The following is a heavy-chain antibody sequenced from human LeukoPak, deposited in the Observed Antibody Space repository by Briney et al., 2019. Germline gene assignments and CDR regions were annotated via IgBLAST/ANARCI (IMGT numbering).Heavy chain of an antibody. Sequence: ASVKVSCKASGYTFTGYYMHWVRQAPGQGLEWMGWINPNSGGTNYAQKFQGRVTMTRDTSISTAYMELSRLRSDDSAVYYCARGEIVLMVPSPLGQPDYWGQGTLVTVSS. CDR1: GYTFTGYY. J-gene: IGHJ4*02. CDR2: INPNSGGT. CDR3: ARGEIVLMVPSPLGQPDY. V-gene: IGHV1-2*02. D-gene: IGHD2-8*01.